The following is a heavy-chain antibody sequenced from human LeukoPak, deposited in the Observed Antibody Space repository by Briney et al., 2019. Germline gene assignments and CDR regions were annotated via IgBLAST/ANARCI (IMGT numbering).Heavy chain of an antibody. CDR2: IIPIFGTA. CDR3: ARQGDYGGNSVGGEFDY. CDR1: GGTFSSYA. D-gene: IGHD4-23*01. V-gene: IGHV1-69*05. J-gene: IGHJ4*02. Sequence: ASVKVSCNASGGTFSSYAISWVRQAPGQGLEWMGGIIPIFGTANYAQKFQGRVTITTDESTSTAYMELSSLRSEDTAVYYCARQGDYGGNSVGGEFDYWGQGTLVTVSS.